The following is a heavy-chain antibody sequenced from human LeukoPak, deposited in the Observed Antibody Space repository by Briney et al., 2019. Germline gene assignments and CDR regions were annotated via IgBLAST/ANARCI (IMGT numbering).Heavy chain of an antibody. D-gene: IGHD1-1*01. V-gene: IGHV4-59*02. CDR2: VYYSGST. J-gene: IGHJ4*02. CDR3: ARLTRRSGNYFEN. CDR1: GGSVSGYY. Sequence: KASETLSLTCVVSGGSVSGYYWGWIRQPPGRGLEWIGYVYYSGSTNYNPSFKSRITISVDTSRNQFSLQLSSVTAADTAVYYCARLTRRSGNYFENWGQGTLVTVSS.